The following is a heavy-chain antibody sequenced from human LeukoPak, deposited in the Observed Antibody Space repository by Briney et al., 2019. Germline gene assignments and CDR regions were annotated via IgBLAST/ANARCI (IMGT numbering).Heavy chain of an antibody. V-gene: IGHV4-4*07. CDR1: GDSIRSYY. CDR2: IYSVGTT. D-gene: IGHD6-13*01. Sequence: SETLSLTCSVSGDSIRSYYWSCIRQPAGKGLEWIGRIYSVGTTNYNPSLKSRFTMSIDTSKNQFSLRLSSVTAADTAVYYCARGAGYSRYFDLWGRGTLVTVSS. J-gene: IGHJ2*01. CDR3: ARGAGYSRYFDL.